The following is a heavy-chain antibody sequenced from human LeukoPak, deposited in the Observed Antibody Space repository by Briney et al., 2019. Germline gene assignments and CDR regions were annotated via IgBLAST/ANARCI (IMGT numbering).Heavy chain of an antibody. CDR1: GFTFSGYS. J-gene: IGHJ5*02. V-gene: IGHV3-48*04. CDR3: ARYHDYIGWFDP. CDR2: ITSSSSAI. D-gene: IGHD5-12*01. Sequence: GGSLRLSCAASGFTFSGYSMNWVRQAPGKGLEWVSYITSSSSAIYYADSVKGRFTISRDNAKNSLYLQMNSLRAEDTAVYYCARYHDYIGWFDPWGQGTLVTVSS.